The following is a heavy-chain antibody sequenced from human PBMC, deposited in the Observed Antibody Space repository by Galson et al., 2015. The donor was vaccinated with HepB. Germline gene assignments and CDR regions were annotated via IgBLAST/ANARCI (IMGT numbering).Heavy chain of an antibody. D-gene: IGHD3-22*01. V-gene: IGHV1-18*01. CDR3: ATARYDTSPPDT. Sequence: SVKVSCKASGHTFTNFGITWVRQAPGQGLEWMAWISGYKGNTNYAQKFQGRVTLTTDTSTSTAYMELRSLTSDDTAVYYCATARYDTSPPDTWGQGTLVTVSS. CDR2: ISGYKGNT. CDR1: GHTFTNFG. J-gene: IGHJ5*02.